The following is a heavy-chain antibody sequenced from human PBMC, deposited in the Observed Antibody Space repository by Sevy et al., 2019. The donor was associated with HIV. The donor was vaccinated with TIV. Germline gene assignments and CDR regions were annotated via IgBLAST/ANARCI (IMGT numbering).Heavy chain of an antibody. CDR3: ARNRVRSSGRRLEAFDI. CDR1: GYSISSSNW. Sequence: SETLSLTCAVSGYSISSSNWWGWIRQPPGKGLEWIGYIYYSGRTYHNPSLKSRVSMSVDTSKNQFSLKRSSVTAVDTAVYYCARNRVRSSGRRLEAFDIWGQGTMVTVSS. V-gene: IGHV4-28*01. CDR2: IYYSGRT. D-gene: IGHD3-22*01. J-gene: IGHJ3*02.